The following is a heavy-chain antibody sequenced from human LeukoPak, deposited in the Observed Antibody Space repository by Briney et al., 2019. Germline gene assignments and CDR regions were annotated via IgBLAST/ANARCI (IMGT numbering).Heavy chain of an antibody. CDR3: GRWGVNAGLDY. J-gene: IGHJ4*02. CDR1: GFTFSDAW. D-gene: IGHD3-10*01. Sequence: GGSLRLSCVGSGFTFSDAWISWDRQAPGKGLEWVANINPHGTEKYYADSLEGRLSGSRDNAKNSVCLQMNSLRVENAGSYYCGRWGVNAGLDYWGQGSLVTVSS. CDR2: INPHGTEK. V-gene: IGHV3-7*01.